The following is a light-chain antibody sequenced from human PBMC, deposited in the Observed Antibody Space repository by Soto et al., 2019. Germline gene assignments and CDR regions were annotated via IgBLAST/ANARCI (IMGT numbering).Light chain of an antibody. Sequence: QSALTQPASVSGSPGQSITISCTGTSSDVGGYNYVSWYQQHPGKAPKFMIYDVSNRPSGVSNRFSGSKSGNTDSLTISGLQAEDRADYYSSSYTTSNTRQIVFGTGTKLTVL. J-gene: IGLJ1*01. V-gene: IGLV2-14*01. CDR3: SSYTTSNTRQIV. CDR2: DVS. CDR1: SSDVGGYNY.